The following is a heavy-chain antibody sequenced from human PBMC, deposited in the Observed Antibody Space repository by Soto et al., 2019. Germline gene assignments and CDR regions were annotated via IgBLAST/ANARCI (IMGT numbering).Heavy chain of an antibody. CDR1: GYTFTGYY. J-gene: IGHJ6*02. CDR2: INPNSGDT. CDR3: AKGGAIVAAGTRVYLYYAMDV. D-gene: IGHD1-26*01. V-gene: IGHV1-2*02. Sequence: ASVKFSCKASGYTFTGYYVHWVRQAPGQGLEWMGWINPNSGDTYLAQRFQGRVTMNRDTSIGTAYMELRGLTSDDTAEYYCAKGGAIVAAGTRVYLYYAMDVWGQGTTVTVSS.